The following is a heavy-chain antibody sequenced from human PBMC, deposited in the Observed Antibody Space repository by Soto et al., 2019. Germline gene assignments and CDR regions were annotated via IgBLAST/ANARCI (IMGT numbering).Heavy chain of an antibody. J-gene: IGHJ4*02. CDR3: ARAHRFLLFGEFQLDY. V-gene: IGHV4-34*01. CDR1: GGSFSGYY. D-gene: IGHD3-10*01. Sequence: QVQLQQWGAGLLKPSETLSLTCAVYGGSFSGYYWSWIRQPPGKGLEWIGEINHSGSTNYNPSLRSPDTIPVDTSTNQFSLKLRSVTAADTAVYYCARAHRFLLFGEFQLDYWGQGTLVTVSS. CDR2: INHSGST.